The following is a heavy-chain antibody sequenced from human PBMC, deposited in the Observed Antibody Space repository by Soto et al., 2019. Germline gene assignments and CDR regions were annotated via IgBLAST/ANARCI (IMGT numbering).Heavy chain of an antibody. CDR1: WFTVRNEI. Sequence: RSLRLYCARSWFTVRNEISIWAGPVTGQGLEWVGRIKSKTDGGTTDYAAPVKGRSTISRDDSKNTLYLQMNSLKTEDTAVYYCTTVPRLLIYYYYGMDVWGQRTTVTVSS. CDR3: TTVPRLLIYYYYGMDV. CDR2: IKSKTDGGTT. V-gene: IGHV3-15*07. J-gene: IGHJ6*02. D-gene: IGHD2-15*01.